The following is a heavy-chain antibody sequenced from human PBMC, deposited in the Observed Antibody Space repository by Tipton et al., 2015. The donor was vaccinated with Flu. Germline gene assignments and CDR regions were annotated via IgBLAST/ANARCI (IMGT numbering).Heavy chain of an antibody. D-gene: IGHD3-10*01. CDR3: SRYQTYYYGSSDAFDI. V-gene: IGHV4-59*01. J-gene: IGHJ3*02. Sequence: LRLSCSVSGDSMRSYYWSWIRQPPGKGLEWIGTIYDNGSTDYNPSLSSRLTISVDMSKNQFSLKLSSVTAADTAVYYCSRYQTYYYGSSDAFDIWSQGTMVTVSS. CDR2: IYDNGST. CDR1: GDSMRSYY.